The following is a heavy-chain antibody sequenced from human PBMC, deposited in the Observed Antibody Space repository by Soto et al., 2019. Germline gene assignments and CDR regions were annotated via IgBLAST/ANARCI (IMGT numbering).Heavy chain of an antibody. V-gene: IGHV4-30-4*01. CDR3: ARASLEGCMANPHRRPWFAP. CDR2: IYYSGST. D-gene: IGHD2-8*01. CDR1: GGSISSGDYY. J-gene: IGHJ5*02. Sequence: PSETLSLTCTVSGGSISSGDYYWSWIRQPPGKGLEWIGYIYYSGSTYYNPSLKSRVTISVDTSKNQFSLKLSSVTAADTAVYYCARASLEGCMANPHRRPWFAPWGQGTLVTVSS.